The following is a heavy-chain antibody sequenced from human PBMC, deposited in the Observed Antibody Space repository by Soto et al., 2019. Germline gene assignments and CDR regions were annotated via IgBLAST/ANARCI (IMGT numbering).Heavy chain of an antibody. Sequence: SETLSLTCTVSGASISGYYWSWIRKSAGKGLEWIGRIYATGTTDYNPSLKSRVMMSVDTSKKQFSLRLGSVTAADTAVYYRVRDGTKTLRDWFDPWGQGISVTVSS. D-gene: IGHD1-1*01. CDR3: VRDGTKTLRDWFDP. CDR2: IYATGTT. J-gene: IGHJ5*02. V-gene: IGHV4-4*07. CDR1: GASISGYY.